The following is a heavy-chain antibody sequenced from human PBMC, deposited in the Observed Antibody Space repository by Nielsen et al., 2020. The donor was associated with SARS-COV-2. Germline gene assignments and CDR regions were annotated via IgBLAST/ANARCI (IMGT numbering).Heavy chain of an antibody. V-gene: IGHV1-3*01. J-gene: IGHJ6*02. Sequence: ASVKVSCKASGYTFTSYAMHWVRQAPGQRLEWMGWINAGNGNTKYSQKFQGRVTITRDTSASTAYMELSSLRSEDTAVCYCARDSSSALYYGMDVWGQGTTVTVSS. CDR2: INAGNGNT. CDR3: ARDSSSALYYGMDV. CDR1: GYTFTSYA. D-gene: IGHD6-6*01.